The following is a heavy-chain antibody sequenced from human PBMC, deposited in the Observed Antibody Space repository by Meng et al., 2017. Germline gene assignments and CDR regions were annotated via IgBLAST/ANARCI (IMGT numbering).Heavy chain of an antibody. V-gene: IGHV1-18*01. Sequence: GPPVTSEAEGKEPGRAVQVSFKDSGYTFPSYGISWVRQARVLGLEWMGWISAYNGNPNYAQKLQGRVTMTTDTSTSTAYMELRSRRSDDTAVYYCARGGIAAALPWFDPWCQGTLVTVSS. CDR2: ISAYNGNP. CDR3: ARGGIAAALPWFDP. D-gene: IGHD6-13*01. CDR1: GYTFPSYG. J-gene: IGHJ5*02.